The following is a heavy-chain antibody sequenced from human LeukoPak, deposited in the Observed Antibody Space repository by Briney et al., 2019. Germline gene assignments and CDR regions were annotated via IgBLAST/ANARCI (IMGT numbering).Heavy chain of an antibody. D-gene: IGHD3-22*01. CDR2: IYPADSDT. CDR1: GYSFTSYW. CDR3: ARASYDSRFDI. Sequence: GESLKISCKGSGYSFTSYWLGWVRQMPGKGLEWMAIIYPADSDTRYSPSFQGQVTISADKSISTAYLQWSSLKASDTAMYYCARASYDSRFDIWGQGTMVTVSS. J-gene: IGHJ3*02. V-gene: IGHV5-51*01.